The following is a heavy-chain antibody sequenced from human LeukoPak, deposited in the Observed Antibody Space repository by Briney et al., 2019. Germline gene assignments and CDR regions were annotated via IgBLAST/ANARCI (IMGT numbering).Heavy chain of an antibody. V-gene: IGHV4-30-4*08. CDR2: IYYSGST. D-gene: IGHD2-21*01. J-gene: IGHJ5*02. CDR1: GFTFSSYA. Sequence: LRLSCAASGFTFSSYAMSWIRQPPGKGLEWIGYIYYSGSTHYNPSLKSRVTISVDTSKNQFSLKLSSVTAADTAVYYCAGAYWFDPWGQGTLVTVSS. CDR3: AGAYWFDP.